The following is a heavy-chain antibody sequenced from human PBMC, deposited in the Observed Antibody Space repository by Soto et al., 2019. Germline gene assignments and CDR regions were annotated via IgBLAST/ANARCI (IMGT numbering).Heavy chain of an antibody. J-gene: IGHJ5*02. CDR2: ISGSGGST. V-gene: IGHV3-23*01. Sequence: GGSLRLSCAASGFTFSSYAMSWVRQAPGKGLEWVSAISGSGGSTYYADSVKGRFTISRDNSKNTLYLQMNSLRAEDTAVYYCAKDPRYGSGVNWFDPWGQGTLVTVSS. D-gene: IGHD3-10*01. CDR1: GFTFSSYA. CDR3: AKDPRYGSGVNWFDP.